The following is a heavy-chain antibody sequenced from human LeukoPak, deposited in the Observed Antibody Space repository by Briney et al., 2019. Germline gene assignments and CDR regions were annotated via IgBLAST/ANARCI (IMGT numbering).Heavy chain of an antibody. CDR2: IYYSGST. CDR3: ARVKGYYDSSGYSKAHAFDI. CDR1: GGSISGFY. Sequence: PSETLSLTCTVSGGSISGFYWSWIRQPPGKGLECIGYIYYSGSTNHNPSLKSRVSISVDTSKNQFSLKLSSVTAADTAVYYCARVKGYYDSSGYSKAHAFDIWGQGTMVTVSS. J-gene: IGHJ3*02. D-gene: IGHD3-22*01. V-gene: IGHV4-59*01.